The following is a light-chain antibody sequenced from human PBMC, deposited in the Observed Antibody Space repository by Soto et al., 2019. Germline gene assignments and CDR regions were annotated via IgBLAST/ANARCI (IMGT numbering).Light chain of an antibody. CDR2: AAS. CDR3: QHLNDHRYI. V-gene: IGKV1-9*01. CDR1: QAISSS. J-gene: IGKJ2*01. Sequence: DIQLTQSPSFLSASVGDRVTITCRASQAISSSLAWYQHNPGKAPKLLIYAASTLQNGVPSSFSGSGSGTEFTLSISSLQPEDSATYYCQHLNDHRYIFGQGTKVEIK.